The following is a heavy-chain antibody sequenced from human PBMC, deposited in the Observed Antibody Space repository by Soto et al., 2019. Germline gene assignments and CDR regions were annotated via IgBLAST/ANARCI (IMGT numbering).Heavy chain of an antibody. CDR3: AKGQHCSTTSCYFYYYGVDV. D-gene: IGHD2-2*01. V-gene: IGHV3-30-3*01. Sequence: GGSLRLSCAGTGFTFSSYAMHWVRQAPGKGLEWVAVISYDGSNKYYADSVKGRLTISRDNSENTLYLQINSLRAEDTAVYYCAKGQHCSTTSCYFYYYGVDVWGQGTTVTVSS. J-gene: IGHJ6*02. CDR1: GFTFSSYA. CDR2: ISYDGSNK.